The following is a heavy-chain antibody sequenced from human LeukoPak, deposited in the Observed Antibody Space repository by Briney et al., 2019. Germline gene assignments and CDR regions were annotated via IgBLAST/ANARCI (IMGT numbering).Heavy chain of an antibody. CDR3: ARGQEKNDIWSAFDC. Sequence: GASVKVSCKASGYTFTSYYIHWMRQAPGQGLEWMGIINPSGGSTSYTQSFQGRVTLTRDTSTNTVYMELSSLRSEDTAVYYCARGQEKNDIWSAFDCWGQGTLVTVSS. V-gene: IGHV1-46*01. CDR2: INPSGGST. J-gene: IGHJ4*02. CDR1: GYTFTSYY. D-gene: IGHD3-3*01.